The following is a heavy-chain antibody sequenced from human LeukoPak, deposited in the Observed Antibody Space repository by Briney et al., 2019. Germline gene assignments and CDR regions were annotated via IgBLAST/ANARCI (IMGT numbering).Heavy chain of an antibody. D-gene: IGHD2-2*01. CDR3: TTDPQRPYLGFCSSTSCSRAVY. CDR2: IKSKGDGGTT. V-gene: IGHV3-15*01. J-gene: IGHJ4*02. Sequence: TRGSLRLSCAASGFTLSNASMSWVRQAPRKGLEWVGRIKSKGDGGTTHYAAPVDARYTISRDNSKYPLHLPMTSRKTEDRAVYYCTTDPQRPYLGFCSSTSCSRAVYWGEGKLVT. CDR1: GFTLSNAS.